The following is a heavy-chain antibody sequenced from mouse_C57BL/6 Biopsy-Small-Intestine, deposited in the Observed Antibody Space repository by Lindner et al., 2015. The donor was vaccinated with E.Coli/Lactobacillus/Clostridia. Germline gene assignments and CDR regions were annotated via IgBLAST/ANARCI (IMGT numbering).Heavy chain of an antibody. V-gene: IGHV1-81*01. CDR2: IVPILGTA. D-gene: IGHD1-3*01. CDR3: ARLENRQYDFWSGWIVPFDP. CDR1: GGTYINYG. J-gene: IGHJ4*01. Sequence: SVKVSCKSSGGTYINYGISWVRQAPGQGLEWMGGIVPILGTANYAQKFQGRVTITADESTSTVYMELSSLRSDDTAVYYCARLENRQYDFWSGWIVPFDPWGQGTLVTVSS.